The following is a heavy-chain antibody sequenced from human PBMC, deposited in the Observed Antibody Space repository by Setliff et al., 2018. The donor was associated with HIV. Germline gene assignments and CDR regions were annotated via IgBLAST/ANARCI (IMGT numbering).Heavy chain of an antibody. D-gene: IGHD1-26*01. CDR2: IYYSGTT. V-gene: IGHV4-31*03. J-gene: IGHJ5*02. CDR1: GGSISSGGYY. CDR3: VRNHEWALGT. Sequence: SETLSLTCTVSGGSISSGGYYWSWIRQHPGKGLEWIGYIYYSGTTHYNPSLKSRVTISVDTSKNQFSLKLSSVTAADTAVYFCVRNHEWALGTWGQGLLVTVSS.